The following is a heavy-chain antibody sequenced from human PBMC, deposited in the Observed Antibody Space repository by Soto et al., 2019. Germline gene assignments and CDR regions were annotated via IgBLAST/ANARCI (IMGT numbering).Heavy chain of an antibody. Sequence: ASVKVSCKASGYTFTSYYRHWVRQAPGQGLEWMGIINPSGGSTSYAQKFQGRVTMTRDTSTSTVYMELSSLRSEDTAVYYCATAHQTYYDYIWGSYRTRGFDYWGQGTLVTVSS. CDR1: GYTFTSYY. CDR3: ATAHQTYYDYIWGSYRTRGFDY. D-gene: IGHD3-16*02. J-gene: IGHJ4*02. CDR2: INPSGGST. V-gene: IGHV1-46*01.